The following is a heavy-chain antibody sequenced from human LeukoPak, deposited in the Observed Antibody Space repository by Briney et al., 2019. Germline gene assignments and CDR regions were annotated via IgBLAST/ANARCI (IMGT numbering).Heavy chain of an antibody. D-gene: IGHD3-3*01. V-gene: IGHV4-30-4*08. CDR3: ARDFFWSGYLSPNYYYYYMDV. CDR1: GGSISSGDYY. CDR2: IYYSGST. J-gene: IGHJ6*03. Sequence: PSETLSLTCTVSGGSISSGDYYWSWIRQPPGKGLEWIGYIYYSGSTYYNPSLKSRVTISVDTSKNQFSLKLSSVTAADTAVYYCARDFFWSGYLSPNYYYYYMDVWGKGTTVTVSS.